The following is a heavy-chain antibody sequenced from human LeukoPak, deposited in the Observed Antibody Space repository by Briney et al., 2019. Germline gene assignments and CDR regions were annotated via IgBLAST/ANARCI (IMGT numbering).Heavy chain of an antibody. Sequence: PGGSLRLSCAASGLTFSSYWMHWVRQAPGKGLVWVSRINSDGSSTNYADSVKGRFTISRDNAKHTLYLQINSLRAEDKAVYYCARDWRGAFDYWGQGTLVTVSS. V-gene: IGHV3-74*01. D-gene: IGHD3-10*01. CDR1: GLTFSSYW. J-gene: IGHJ4*02. CDR2: INSDGSST. CDR3: ARDWRGAFDY.